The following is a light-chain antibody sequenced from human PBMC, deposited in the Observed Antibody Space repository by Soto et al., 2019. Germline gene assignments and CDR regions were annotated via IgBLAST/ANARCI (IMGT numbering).Light chain of an antibody. CDR3: QQYDNLPQGLT. Sequence: DIQMTQSPSSLSASVGDRVTITCQASQDISSYLNWYQQKPGKAPKLLIYDASNLETGVPSRFSGSRSGTDFNLTISSMQPEDIATYYYQQYDNLPQGLTFGGGTKVEIK. V-gene: IGKV1-33*01. CDR2: DAS. J-gene: IGKJ4*01. CDR1: QDISSY.